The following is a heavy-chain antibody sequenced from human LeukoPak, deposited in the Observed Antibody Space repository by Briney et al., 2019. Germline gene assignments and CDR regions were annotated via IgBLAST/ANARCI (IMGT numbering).Heavy chain of an antibody. J-gene: IGHJ6*03. Sequence: GGSLRLSCAASGFTFSNAWMSWVRQAPGKGLEWVGRIKSKTDGGTTDYAAPVKGRFTISRDDSKNTLYLQMNSLKTEDTAVYYCTTDRMGYYYYMDVWGKGTTVTVSS. CDR3: TTDRMGYYYYMDV. CDR2: IKSKTDGGTT. V-gene: IGHV3-15*01. D-gene: IGHD5-24*01. CDR1: GFTFSNAW.